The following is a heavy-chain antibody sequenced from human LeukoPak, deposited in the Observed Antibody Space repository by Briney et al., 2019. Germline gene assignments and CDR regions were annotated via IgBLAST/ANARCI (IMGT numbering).Heavy chain of an antibody. V-gene: IGHV1-8*01. J-gene: IGHJ4*02. CDR2: MNPNSGNT. Sequence: ASVKVSCKASGYTFTSYDINWVRQATGQGLEWMGWMNPNSGNTGYAQQFQGRVTMTRNASISTAYMELSSLRSEDTAVYHCARGGGYYDSSGYYYVLSLDYWGQGTLVTVSS. CDR1: GYTFTSYD. D-gene: IGHD3-22*01. CDR3: ARGGGYYDSSGYYYVLSLDY.